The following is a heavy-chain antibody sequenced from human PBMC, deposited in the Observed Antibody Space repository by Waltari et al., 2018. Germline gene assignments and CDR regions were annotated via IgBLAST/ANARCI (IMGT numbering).Heavy chain of an antibody. Sequence: EVQLVESGGGLVQPGGSLRLSCAAYGFSFSLYAMHWVRQAPGKGLEYVSAISSNGVSTYYANSMKGRLSISRDNSKNTLYLQMGSLRAEDMAVYYCARSPDQPDSLDYYMDVWGKGTTVTVSS. D-gene: IGHD2-21*01. CDR2: ISSNGVST. CDR1: GFSFSLYA. CDR3: ARSPDQPDSLDYYMDV. V-gene: IGHV3-64*01. J-gene: IGHJ6*03.